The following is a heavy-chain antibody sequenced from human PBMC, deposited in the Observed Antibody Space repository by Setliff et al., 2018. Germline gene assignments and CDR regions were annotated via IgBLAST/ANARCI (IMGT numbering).Heavy chain of an antibody. D-gene: IGHD2-15*01. CDR1: GLSLSNYA. J-gene: IGHJ2*01. CDR2: IWYDGSNK. CDR3: AKTPPTGWYFDL. Sequence: PGGSLRLSCAASGLSLSNYAMHWVRQAPDKGLEWVAVIWYDGSNKFYADSVKGRFTISRDTSKNTLDLEMSSLRVEDTAVYYCAKTPPTGWYFDLWGRGTLVTVSS. V-gene: IGHV3-30*02.